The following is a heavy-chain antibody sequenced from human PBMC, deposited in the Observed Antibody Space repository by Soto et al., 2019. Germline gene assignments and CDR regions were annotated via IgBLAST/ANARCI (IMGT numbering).Heavy chain of an antibody. D-gene: IGHD2-15*01. J-gene: IGHJ4*02. CDR3: TSDTFGARDS. CDR1: GFTFSDFG. V-gene: IGHV3-74*03. CDR2: SNPEETTI. Sequence: PGGSLRLSCVVSGFTFSDFGMHWVRQSPGEGLAWVSRSNPEETTITYADSVKGRFTISRDNAKNTLYLQMNSLRVEDTAVYFCTSDTFGARDSWGQGTLVTVSS.